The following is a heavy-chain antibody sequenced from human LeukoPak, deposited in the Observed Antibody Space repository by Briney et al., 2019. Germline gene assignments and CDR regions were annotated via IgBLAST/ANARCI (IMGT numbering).Heavy chain of an antibody. Sequence: PGGSLRLSCAASEFTFSNYAMNWVRQAPGKGLEWVSGISGSGGSTYYADSVKGRFTISRDNAENSLYLQMNSLRDEDTAVYYCARESEYYYYDASGYYPGYFHHWGQGTLVTVSS. CDR3: ARESEYYYYDASGYYPGYFHH. V-gene: IGHV3-23*01. D-gene: IGHD3-22*01. CDR1: EFTFSNYA. CDR2: ISGSGGST. J-gene: IGHJ1*01.